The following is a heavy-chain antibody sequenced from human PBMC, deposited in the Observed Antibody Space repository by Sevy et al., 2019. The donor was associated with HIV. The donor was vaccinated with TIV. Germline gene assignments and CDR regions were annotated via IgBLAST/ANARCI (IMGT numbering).Heavy chain of an antibody. CDR1: GFTFSSYA. D-gene: IGHD1-20*01. CDR2: ISGSGGST. CDR3: AKGGYNWNDIGAQYFDY. Sequence: GGSLRLSCAASGFTFSSYAMSWVRQAPGKGLEWVSAISGSGGSTYYADSVKGRFTISRDNSKNTLYLQMNSLRAEDTAVYYCAKGGYNWNDIGAQYFDYWGQGTQVTVSS. V-gene: IGHV3-23*01. J-gene: IGHJ4*02.